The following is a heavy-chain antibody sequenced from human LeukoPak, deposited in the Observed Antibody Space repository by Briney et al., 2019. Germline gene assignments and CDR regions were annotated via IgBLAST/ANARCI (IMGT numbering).Heavy chain of an antibody. J-gene: IGHJ3*02. CDR2: IYTSGST. CDR1: GGSINSYY. CDR3: AFNVAGDAFDI. D-gene: IGHD6-19*01. Sequence: SETLSLTCTVSGGSINSYYWSWIRQPAGKGLEWIGRIYTSGSTNYNPSLKSRVTMSVDTSKNQFPLKLTSVTAADTAIYYCAFNVAGDAFDIWGQGTMVTVSS. V-gene: IGHV4-4*07.